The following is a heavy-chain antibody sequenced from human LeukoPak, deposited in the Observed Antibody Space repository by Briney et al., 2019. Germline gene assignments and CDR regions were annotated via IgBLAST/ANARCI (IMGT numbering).Heavy chain of an antibody. CDR2: IYYSGST. CDR3: ARKCTDGSCYSH. J-gene: IGHJ4*02. V-gene: IGHV4-39*07. D-gene: IGHD2-15*01. CDR1: GGSISGSSYY. Sequence: PSETLSLTCTVSGGSISGSSYYWGWIRQPPGKGLEWIGSIYYSGSTYYNPSLKSRVTISVDTSKNQFSLKLSSVIDADTAMYYCARKCTDGSCYSHWGQGTLVTVSS.